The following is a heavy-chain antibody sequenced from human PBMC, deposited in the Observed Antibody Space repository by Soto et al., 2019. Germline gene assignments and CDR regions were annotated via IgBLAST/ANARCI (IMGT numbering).Heavy chain of an antibody. D-gene: IGHD3-3*01. CDR2: IYYSGST. Sequence: SSETLSLTCTVSGGSVSSGSYYWSWIRQPPGKGLEWIGYIYYSGSTNYNPSLKSRATISVDTSKNQFSLKLSSVTAADTAVYYCARLRITIFGVVAYYYGMDVCGQGTTVTVSS. CDR3: ARLRITIFGVVAYYYGMDV. J-gene: IGHJ6*02. CDR1: GGSVSSGSYY. V-gene: IGHV4-61*01.